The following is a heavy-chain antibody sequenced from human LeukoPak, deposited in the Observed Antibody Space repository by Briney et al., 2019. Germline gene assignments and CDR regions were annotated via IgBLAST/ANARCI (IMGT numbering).Heavy chain of an antibody. Sequence: SVKVSCKASGGTFSSYAISWVRQAPGQGLEWTGGIIPIFGTANYAQKFQGRVTITADESTSTAYMELSSLRSKDTAVYYCARDKTNYDFWSGYYPNWFDPWGQGTLVTVSS. J-gene: IGHJ5*02. CDR3: ARDKTNYDFWSGYYPNWFDP. V-gene: IGHV1-69*01. CDR2: IIPIFGTA. CDR1: GGTFSSYA. D-gene: IGHD3-3*01.